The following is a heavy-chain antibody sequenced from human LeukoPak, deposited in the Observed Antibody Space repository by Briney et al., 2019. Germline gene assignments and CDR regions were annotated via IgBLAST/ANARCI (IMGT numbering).Heavy chain of an antibody. CDR2: INHSGST. CDR3: ARGSWYSSSWYRFGNWFDP. D-gene: IGHD6-13*01. CDR1: GGSFSGYH. V-gene: IGHV4-34*01. Sequence: SETLSLTCAVYGGSFSGYHWSWIRQPPGKGLEWIGEINHSGSTNYNPSLKSRVTISVGTSKNQFSLKLSSVPAADTAAYYCARGSWYSSSWYRFGNWFDPWGQGTLVTVSS. J-gene: IGHJ5*02.